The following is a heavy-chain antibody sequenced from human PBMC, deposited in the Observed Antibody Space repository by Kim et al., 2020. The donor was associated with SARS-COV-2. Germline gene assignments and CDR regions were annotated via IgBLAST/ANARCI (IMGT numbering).Heavy chain of an antibody. D-gene: IGHD6-13*01. CDR1: GYSFTSYW. V-gene: IGHV5-51*01. CDR3: ARHPRIAAADQRDYDYGMDV. J-gene: IGHJ6*02. Sequence: GESLKISCKGSGYSFTSYWIGWVRQMPGKGLEWMGIIYPGDSDTRYSPSFQGQVTISADKSISTAYLQWSSLKASDTAMYYCARHPRIAAADQRDYDYGMDVWGQGTKVTVSS. CDR2: IYPGDSDT.